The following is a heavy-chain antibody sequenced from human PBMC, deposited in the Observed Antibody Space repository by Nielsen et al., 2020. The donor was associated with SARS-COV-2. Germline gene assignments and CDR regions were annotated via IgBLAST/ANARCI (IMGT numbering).Heavy chain of an antibody. CDR3: ARGARN. CDR1: DGSLSGHY. J-gene: IGHJ4*02. CDR2: ILYNGTT. Sequence: SETLSLTCAVSDGSLSGHYWSWIRQFPRKGLEWIGYILYNGTTYYSWPLKSRLTISLDTSKNQFSLKLASVTVADTAVYYCARGARNWGQGALVTVAS. V-gene: IGHV4-31*11.